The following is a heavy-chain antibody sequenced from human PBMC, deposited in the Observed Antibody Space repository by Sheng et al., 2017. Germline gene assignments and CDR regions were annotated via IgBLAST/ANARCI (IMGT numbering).Heavy chain of an antibody. Sequence: ASGFTFGDYAMSWVRQAPGKGLEWVGFIRSKAYGGTTEYAASVKGRFTISRDDSKSIAYLQMNSLKTEDTAVYYCTRDGYIAAAGTEWGYWGQGTLVTGLL. CDR1: GFTFGDYA. CDR2: IRSKAYGGTT. J-gene: IGHJ4*02. V-gene: IGHV3-49*04. D-gene: IGHD6-13*01. CDR3: TRDGYIAAAGTEWGY.